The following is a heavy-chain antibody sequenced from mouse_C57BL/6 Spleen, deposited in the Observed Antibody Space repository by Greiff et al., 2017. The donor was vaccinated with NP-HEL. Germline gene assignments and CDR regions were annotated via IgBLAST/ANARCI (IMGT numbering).Heavy chain of an antibody. CDR2: IDPEDGDT. D-gene: IGHD1-1*01. Sequence: EVQLQQSGAELVRPGASVKLSCTASGFNIQDYYMHWVKQRPEQGLEWIGRIDPEDGDTDYAPKFQGKATMTADTSSNTASLQLSSLTSEDTAVYYCTTPPYAGVAYWGQGTLGTVSA. V-gene: IGHV14-1*01. CDR3: TTPPYAGVAY. J-gene: IGHJ3*01. CDR1: GFNIQDYY.